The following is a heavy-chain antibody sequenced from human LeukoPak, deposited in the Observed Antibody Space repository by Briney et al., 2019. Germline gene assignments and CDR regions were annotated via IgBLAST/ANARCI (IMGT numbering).Heavy chain of an antibody. V-gene: IGHV4-34*01. Sequence: SETLSLTCAVYGGSFSGYYWSWIRQPPGKGLEWIGEINHSGSTNYNPSLKSRVTISVDTSKNQFSLKLSSVTDADTAVYYCARGYSSGWYSSRNWFDPWGQGTLVTVSS. CDR3: ARGYSSGWYSSRNWFDP. CDR2: INHSGST. J-gene: IGHJ5*02. CDR1: GGSFSGYY. D-gene: IGHD6-19*01.